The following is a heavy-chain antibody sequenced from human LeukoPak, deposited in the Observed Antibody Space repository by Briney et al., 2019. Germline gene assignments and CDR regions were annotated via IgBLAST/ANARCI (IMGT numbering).Heavy chain of an antibody. CDR2: IYYSGST. V-gene: IGHV4-59*01. J-gene: IGHJ4*02. CDR3: ARDASVAGGFDY. CDR1: GGSISSYY. Sequence: SETLSLTYTVSGGSISSYYWSWIRQPPGKGLEWIGYIYYSGSTNYNPSLKSRVTISVDTSKNQFSLKLSSVTAADTAVYYCARDASVAGGFDYWGQGTLVTVSS. D-gene: IGHD6-19*01.